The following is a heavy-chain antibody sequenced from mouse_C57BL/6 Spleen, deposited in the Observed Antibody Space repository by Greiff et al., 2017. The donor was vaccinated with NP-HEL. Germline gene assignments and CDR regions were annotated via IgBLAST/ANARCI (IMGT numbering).Heavy chain of an antibody. Sequence: IQLQQPGAELVKPGASVKMSCKASGYTFTSYWITWVKQRPGQGLEWIGDIYPGSGSTNYNEKFKSKATLTVDTSSSTAYMQLSSLTSEDSAVYYCARPPYYGSSYYYAMDYWGQGTSVTVSS. CDR1: GYTFTSYW. D-gene: IGHD1-1*01. V-gene: IGHV1-55*01. CDR2: IYPGSGST. CDR3: ARPPYYGSSYYYAMDY. J-gene: IGHJ4*01.